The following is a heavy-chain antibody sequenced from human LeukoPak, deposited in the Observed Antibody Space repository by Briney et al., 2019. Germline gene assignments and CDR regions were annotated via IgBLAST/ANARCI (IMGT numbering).Heavy chain of an antibody. D-gene: IGHD1-26*01. V-gene: IGHV1-2*06. J-gene: IGHJ6*02. CDR1: GYTFTGYY. Sequence: ASVKVSCKASGYTFTGYYMHWVRQAPGQGLEWMGRINPNSGGTNYAQKFQGRVTMTRDTSISTAHMELSRLRSDDTAVYYCARTPGSYYHYYYGMDVWGQGTTVTVSS. CDR3: ARTPGSYYHYYYGMDV. CDR2: INPNSGGT.